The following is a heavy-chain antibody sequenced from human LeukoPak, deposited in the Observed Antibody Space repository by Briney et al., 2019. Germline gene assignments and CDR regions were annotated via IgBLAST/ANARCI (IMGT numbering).Heavy chain of an antibody. CDR3: ARLDPYYYGMDV. CDR2: MNPNSGNT. J-gene: IGHJ6*02. Sequence: GASVNVSCKASGYTFTSYDINWVRQATGQGLEWMGWMNPNSGNTGYAQKFQGRVTMTRNTSISTAYMELSSLRSEDTAVYYCARLDPYYYGMDVWGQGTTVTVSS. CDR1: GYTFTSYD. V-gene: IGHV1-8*01.